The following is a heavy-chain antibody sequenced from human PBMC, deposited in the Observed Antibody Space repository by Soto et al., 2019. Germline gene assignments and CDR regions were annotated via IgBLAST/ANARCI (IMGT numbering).Heavy chain of an antibody. CDR3: SRDGTFDY. CDR2: INPAGGTT. J-gene: IGHJ4*02. V-gene: IGHV1-46*01. Sequence: GASVKVSCKASGYTFTKYFMHWVRQAPGEGLEWMGLINPAGGTTSYAQKFQGRVTMTRDTSTSTIYMELSSLRAEDTAVYYCSRDGTFDYWGQGTLVTVS. D-gene: IGHD1-7*01. CDR1: GYTFTKYF.